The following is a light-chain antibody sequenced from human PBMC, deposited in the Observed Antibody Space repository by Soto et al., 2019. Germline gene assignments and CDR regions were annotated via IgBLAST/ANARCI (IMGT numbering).Light chain of an antibody. Sequence: EIVMTQYPATLYVSPGERATLSCRASQSISSKVGWYQQKPGQAPRLLIYGASTRATGVPPRFSGSGSGTEFTLTISSLQSEDFAVYYCQQYNIWSSITFGQGTRLEIK. J-gene: IGKJ5*01. CDR3: QQYNIWSSIT. CDR1: QSISSK. V-gene: IGKV3-15*01. CDR2: GAS.